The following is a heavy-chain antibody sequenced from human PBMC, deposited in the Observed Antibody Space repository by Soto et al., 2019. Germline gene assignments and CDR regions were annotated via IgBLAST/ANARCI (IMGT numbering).Heavy chain of an antibody. CDR3: XXXXXXXXXXXDY. CDR1: GGSISSYY. J-gene: IGHJ4*02. V-gene: IGHV4-59*08. Sequence: QVQLQESGPGLVKPSETLSLTCTVSGGSISSYYWSWIRQPPGKGLEWIGYIYYSGSTNYNPSLKSRVTISVDTSKNQFSLKLSSVTAADXXXXXXXXXXXXXXXXXDYWXQGSLVTVSS. CDR2: IYYSGST.